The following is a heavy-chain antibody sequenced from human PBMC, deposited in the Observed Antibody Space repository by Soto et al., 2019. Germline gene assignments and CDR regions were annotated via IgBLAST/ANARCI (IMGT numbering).Heavy chain of an antibody. Sequence: SVKVSCKASGFTFTSSAVQWVRQARGQRLEWIGWIVVGSGNTNYAQKFQEGVTITRDMSTSTAYMELSSLRSEDTAVYYCAADGDYGRNWFDPWGQGTLVTVSS. D-gene: IGHD4-17*01. CDR2: IVVGSGNT. CDR3: AADGDYGRNWFDP. V-gene: IGHV1-58*01. CDR1: GFTFTSSA. J-gene: IGHJ5*02.